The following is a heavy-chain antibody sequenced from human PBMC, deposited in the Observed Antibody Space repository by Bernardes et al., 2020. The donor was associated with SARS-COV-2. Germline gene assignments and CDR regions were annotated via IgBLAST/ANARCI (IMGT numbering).Heavy chain of an antibody. J-gene: IGHJ5*02. CDR3: ARENYYGSGKLNWFDP. CDR2: IYYSVST. V-gene: IGHV4-59*01. Sequence: SETLSLTCTVSGGSISSYYWSWIRQPPGKGLEWIGYIYYSVSTNYNPSLKSRVTISVDTSKNQFSLKLTSVTAADTAVYYCARENYYGSGKLNWFDPWGQGTLVTVSS. D-gene: IGHD3-10*01. CDR1: GGSISSYY.